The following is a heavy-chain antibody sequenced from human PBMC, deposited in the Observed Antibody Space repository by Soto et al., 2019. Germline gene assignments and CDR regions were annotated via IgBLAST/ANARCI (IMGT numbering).Heavy chain of an antibody. CDR1: GFTFSDYY. D-gene: IGHD2-21*02. J-gene: IGHJ6*02. CDR3: ARTYCGGDCYPTPRYYGMDV. CDR2: ISSSGSYT. V-gene: IGHV3-11*06. Sequence: VQLVESGGGLVQAGGSLRLFCAASGFTFSDYYMSWIRQAPGKGLEWVSYISSSGSYTNYADSVKGRFTISRDNAKNSLFLQMNSLRGEDTAVYYCARTYCGGDCYPTPRYYGMDVWGQGTTVTVSS.